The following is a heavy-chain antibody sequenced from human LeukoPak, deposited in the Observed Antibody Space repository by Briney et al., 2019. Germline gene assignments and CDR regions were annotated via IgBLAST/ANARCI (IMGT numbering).Heavy chain of an antibody. Sequence: SETLSLTCAVYGGSFSGYYWSWIRQPPGKGLEWIGEINHSGSTNYNPSLKSRVTISVDTSKNQFSLKLSSVTAADTAVYYCASRGTGVTFDHWGQGTLVTVSS. J-gene: IGHJ4*02. V-gene: IGHV4-34*01. CDR3: ASRGTGVTFDH. CDR2: INHSGST. CDR1: GGSFSGYY. D-gene: IGHD3/OR15-3a*01.